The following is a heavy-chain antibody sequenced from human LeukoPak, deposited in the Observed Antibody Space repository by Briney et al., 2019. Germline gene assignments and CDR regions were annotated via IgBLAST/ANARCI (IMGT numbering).Heavy chain of an antibody. CDR3: AKAPLWFGETPVYYFDY. CDR2: INPNSGGT. J-gene: IGHJ4*02. D-gene: IGHD3-10*01. CDR1: GYTFTGYY. Sequence: ASVKVSCTASGYTFTGYYMHWVRQAPGQGLEWMGWINPNSGGTNYAQKFQGRVTMTRDTSISTAYMELSRLRSDDTAVYYCAKAPLWFGETPVYYFDYWGQGTLVTVSS. V-gene: IGHV1-2*02.